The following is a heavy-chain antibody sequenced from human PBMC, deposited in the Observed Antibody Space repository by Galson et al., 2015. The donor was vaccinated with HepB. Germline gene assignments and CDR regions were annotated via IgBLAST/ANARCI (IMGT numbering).Heavy chain of an antibody. CDR2: IYHSGST. CDR1: GGSISSGGYS. CDR3: ARGRAAAGRWWFDP. Sequence: TLSLTCAVSGGSISSGGYSWSWIRQPPGKGLEWIGYIYHSGSTYYNPSLKSRVTISVDRSKNQFSLKLSSVTAADTAVYYCARGRAAAGRWWFDPWGQGTPVTVSS. D-gene: IGHD6-13*01. J-gene: IGHJ5*02. V-gene: IGHV4-30-2*01.